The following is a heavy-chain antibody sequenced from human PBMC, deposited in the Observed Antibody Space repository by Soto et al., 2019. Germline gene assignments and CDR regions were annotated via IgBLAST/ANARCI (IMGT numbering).Heavy chain of an antibody. CDR2: IKSKTDVGTT. J-gene: IGHJ6*02. CDR1: GFTFSNAW. Sequence: PGGSLRLSCAASGFTFSNAWVNWVRQAPGKGLEWVGRIKSKTDVGTTDYAAPVKGRFTISRDDSKNTLYLQMNSLKTEDTAVYYCKTNSPQFNKIGYCSSKSCYYYLYHYYYGMDVWGQGTTVTVSS. V-gene: IGHV3-15*07. D-gene: IGHD2-2*01. CDR3: KTNSPQFNKIGYCSSKSCYYYLYHYYYGMDV.